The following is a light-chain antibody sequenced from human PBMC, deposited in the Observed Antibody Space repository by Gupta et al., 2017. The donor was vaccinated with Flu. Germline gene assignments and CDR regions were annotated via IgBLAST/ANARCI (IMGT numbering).Light chain of an antibody. CDR3: MQALQTPPT. CDR1: QSLLHSNGYNY. Sequence: QSLLHSNGYNYLVWYLQKPGQSPQLLIYLGSNRASGVPDRFSGSGSGTDFTLKISRVEAEDVGVYYCMQALQTPPTFGQGTKLEIK. V-gene: IGKV2-28*01. J-gene: IGKJ2*01. CDR2: LGS.